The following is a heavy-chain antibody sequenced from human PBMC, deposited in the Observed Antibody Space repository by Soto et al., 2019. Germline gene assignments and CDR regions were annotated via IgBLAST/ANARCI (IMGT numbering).Heavy chain of an antibody. V-gene: IGHV3-23*01. CDR2: ISGSGGSI. J-gene: IGHJ4*02. CDR1: GFKFGIYA. CDR3: ARVAPEYSSTPRRFDF. Sequence: GGSLRLSCAASGFKFGIYAMSWVRQAPGKGLEWVSSISGSGGSIYYAHSVKGRFTISRDKTKNTLDLQMNSLRAEDTAVYHCARVAPEYSSTPRRFDFWGQGTLVTVSS. D-gene: IGHD6-13*01.